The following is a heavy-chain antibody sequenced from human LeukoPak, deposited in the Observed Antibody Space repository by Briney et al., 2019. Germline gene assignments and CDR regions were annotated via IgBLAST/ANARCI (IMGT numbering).Heavy chain of an antibody. CDR2: IYYSGST. D-gene: IGHD3-22*01. Sequence: SETLSLTCTVSGGSINSNNYYWGWIRQPPGKGLEWIGNIYYSGSTYYNPSLKSRVTISVDTSKNQFSLKLSSVTAADTAVYYCARVPTDYYDSSGYYYRYYFDYWGQGTLVTVSS. CDR1: GGSINSNNYY. V-gene: IGHV4-39*07. J-gene: IGHJ4*02. CDR3: ARVPTDYYDSSGYYYRYYFDY.